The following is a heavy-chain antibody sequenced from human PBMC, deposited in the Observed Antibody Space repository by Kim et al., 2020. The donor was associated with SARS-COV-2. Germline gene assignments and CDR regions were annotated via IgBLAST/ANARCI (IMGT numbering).Heavy chain of an antibody. V-gene: IGHV3-30*04. D-gene: IGHD5-12*01. CDR3: ARDSTLYSGYDPPTFDY. CDR1: GFTFSSYS. CDR2: ISYDGSNK. J-gene: IGHJ4*02. Sequence: GGSLRLSCAASGFTFSSYSMHWVRQAPGKGLEWVAVISYDGSNKYYADSVKGRFTISRDNSKNTLYLQMNSLRAEDTAVYYCARDSTLYSGYDPPTFDYWGQGTLVTVSS.